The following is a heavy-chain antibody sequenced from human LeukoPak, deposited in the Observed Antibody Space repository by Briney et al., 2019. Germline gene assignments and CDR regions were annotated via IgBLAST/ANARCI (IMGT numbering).Heavy chain of an antibody. Sequence: SETLSLTCTVSGDPMSRYYWSWIRQPPGQGLEWIGYIYYSGSTNYNPSLKSRVTMSVDTSKNKFSLNLSSVTAADTAVYYCARGGKYYDYLWGSYIFDYWGQGTLVTVSS. J-gene: IGHJ4*02. CDR2: IYYSGST. D-gene: IGHD3-16*01. CDR3: ARGGKYYDYLWGSYIFDY. V-gene: IGHV4-59*01. CDR1: GDPMSRYY.